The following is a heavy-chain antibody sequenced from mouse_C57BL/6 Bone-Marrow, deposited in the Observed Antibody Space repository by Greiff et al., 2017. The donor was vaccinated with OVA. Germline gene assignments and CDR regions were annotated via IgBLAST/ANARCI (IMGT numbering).Heavy chain of an antibody. CDR2: ISDGGSYT. CDR3: ARAPQLTGDY. D-gene: IGHD4-1*01. V-gene: IGHV5-4*01. Sequence: EVQLVESGGGLVKPGGSLKLSCAASGFTFSSYAMSWVRQTPEKRLEWVATISDGGSYTYYPDNVKGRFTISRDNAKNNLYLQMSHLKSEDTAMYYCARAPQLTGDYWGQGTTLTVSS. CDR1: GFTFSSYA. J-gene: IGHJ2*01.